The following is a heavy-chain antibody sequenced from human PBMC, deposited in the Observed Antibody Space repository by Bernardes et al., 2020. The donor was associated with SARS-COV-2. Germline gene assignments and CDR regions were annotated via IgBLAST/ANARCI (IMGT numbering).Heavy chain of an antibody. J-gene: IGHJ4*02. CDR1: GFTFSTYW. Sequence: GGSLRLSCAASGFTFSTYWMHWVRQVPGKGPVWVSRINPDGSFTIYTDSVKGRFTISRDNAKSALYLQMNSLRPEDTAIYYCVRDKTDGVLDFDYWGQGTLVTVSS. V-gene: IGHV3-74*01. CDR3: VRDKTDGVLDFDY. D-gene: IGHD2-21*02. CDR2: INPDGSFT.